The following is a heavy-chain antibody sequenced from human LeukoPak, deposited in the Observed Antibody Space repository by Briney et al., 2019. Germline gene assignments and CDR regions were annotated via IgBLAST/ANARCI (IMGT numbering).Heavy chain of an antibody. J-gene: IGHJ5*02. Sequence: GGSLKLSCAASGFAFSVPAVHWVRQASGKGLEWVGRIRSKRNSYATAYAASVKGRFTISRDDSKITVYLQMNSLKTEDTAVYYCTRVFERFGELGHNWFDPWGQGTLVTVSS. CDR1: GFAFSVPA. CDR2: IRSKRNSYAT. CDR3: TRVFERFGELGHNWFDP. D-gene: IGHD3-10*01. V-gene: IGHV3-73*01.